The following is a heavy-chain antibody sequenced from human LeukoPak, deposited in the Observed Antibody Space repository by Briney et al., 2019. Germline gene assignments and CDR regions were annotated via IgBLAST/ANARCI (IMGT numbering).Heavy chain of an antibody. D-gene: IGHD1-26*01. CDR1: GFTFSTYW. CDR3: ARALTRVGAILAFDY. CDR2: TNHDGSEK. J-gene: IGHJ4*02. V-gene: IGHV3-7*02. Sequence: GGSLRLSCEASGFTFSTYWITWVRQAPGKGLEWVATTNHDGSEKYFVDSVKGRFTISRENAKNSLYLQMNSLRAGDTAVYYCARALTRVGAILAFDYWGQGTLVTVSS.